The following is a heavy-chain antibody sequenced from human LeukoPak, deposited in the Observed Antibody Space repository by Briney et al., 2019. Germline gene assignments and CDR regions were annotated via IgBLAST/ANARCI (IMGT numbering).Heavy chain of an antibody. J-gene: IGHJ5*02. D-gene: IGHD6-13*01. Sequence: ASVKVSCKASGYTFTSYDINWVRQATGQGLEWMGWMNPNSGNTGYAQKFQGRVTMTRNTSISTAYMELSSLRSEDTAVYYCARYRQQLKGVSWFDPWGQGTLVTVSS. CDR2: MNPNSGNT. V-gene: IGHV1-8*01. CDR3: ARYRQQLKGVSWFDP. CDR1: GYTFTSYD.